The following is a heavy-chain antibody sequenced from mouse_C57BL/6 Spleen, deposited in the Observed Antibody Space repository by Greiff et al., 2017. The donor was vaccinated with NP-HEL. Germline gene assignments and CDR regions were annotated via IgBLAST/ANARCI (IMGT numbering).Heavy chain of an antibody. Sequence: EVKLVESGGGLVQPGGSLSLSCAASGFTFTDYYMSWVRQPPGKALEWLGFIRNKANGYTTEYSASVKGRFTISRDNSQSILYLQMNALRAEDSATYYCARSYYGHWYFDVWGTGTTVTVSS. D-gene: IGHD2-10*01. J-gene: IGHJ1*03. CDR2: IRNKANGYTT. CDR1: GFTFTDYY. V-gene: IGHV7-3*01. CDR3: ARSYYGHWYFDV.